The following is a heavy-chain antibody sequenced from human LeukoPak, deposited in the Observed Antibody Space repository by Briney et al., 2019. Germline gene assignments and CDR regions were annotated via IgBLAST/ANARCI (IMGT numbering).Heavy chain of an antibody. CDR1: GGSISSYY. J-gene: IGHJ3*02. Sequence: PSETLSLTCTVSGGSISSYYWSWIRQPAGSGLEWIGRIYTSGSTEYNPSLKSRVTISVDKSKNQFSLKLSSVTAADTAVYYCARDYSDAFDIWGQGTMVTVSS. CDR2: IYTSGST. D-gene: IGHD2-15*01. V-gene: IGHV4-4*07. CDR3: ARDYSDAFDI.